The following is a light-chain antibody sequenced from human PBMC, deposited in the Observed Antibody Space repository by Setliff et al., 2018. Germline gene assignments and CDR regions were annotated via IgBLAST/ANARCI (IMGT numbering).Light chain of an antibody. J-gene: IGLJ1*01. V-gene: IGLV2-14*03. CDR1: FGAYGSAY. CDR2: DVN. CDR3: ASKTWPGTYV. Sequence: QSVLTQPASVSGSPEQSITISCTGEFGAYGSAYVSWYQQHPDKAPKLIIYDVNNRPSGISHRFSGSNPANTASLTISGLQAEDAAEYFCASKTWPGTYVFGTGTKVTVL.